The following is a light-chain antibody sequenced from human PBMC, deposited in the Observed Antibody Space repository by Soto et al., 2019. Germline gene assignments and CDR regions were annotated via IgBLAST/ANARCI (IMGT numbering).Light chain of an antibody. CDR2: EVS. Sequence: QSVLTQPPSASGSPGQSVAISCTGTSSDVGANNYVSWYQQHPGKAPKLIIYEVSKRPSGVPDRFSGSKSGNTASLTVSGLQAEDEADYYCTSYGGSRVFGGGTKVTVL. CDR1: SSDVGANNY. CDR3: TSYGGSRV. J-gene: IGLJ3*02. V-gene: IGLV2-8*01.